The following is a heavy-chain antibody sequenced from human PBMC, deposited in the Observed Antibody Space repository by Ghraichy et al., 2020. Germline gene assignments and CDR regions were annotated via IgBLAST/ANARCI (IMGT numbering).Heavy chain of an antibody. V-gene: IGHV3-33*08. CDR3: ARDLYTHNFDY. CDR1: GFTFGSYG. D-gene: IGHD3-16*01. Sequence: GALRLSCAASGFTFGSYGMHWVRQAPGKGLEGVAFIWFDGSNKYYADSVKGRFTISRDNSKNTLYLQMNSLRAEDTAVYYCARDLYTHNFDYWGQGTLVTVSS. CDR2: IWFDGSNK. J-gene: IGHJ4*02.